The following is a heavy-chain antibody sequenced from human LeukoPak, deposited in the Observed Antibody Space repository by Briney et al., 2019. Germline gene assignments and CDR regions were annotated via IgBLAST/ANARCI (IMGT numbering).Heavy chain of an antibody. Sequence: GSSVKVSCKASGGTFSSYAISWVRQAPGQGLEWMGGIIPIFGTANYAQKFQGRVTITADESTSTAYMELSSLRSEDTAVYYCARARHYYDSSGYWYLDYWGQGTLVTVSS. CDR1: GGTFSSYA. CDR2: IIPIFGTA. D-gene: IGHD3-22*01. V-gene: IGHV1-69*01. CDR3: ARARHYYDSSGYWYLDY. J-gene: IGHJ4*02.